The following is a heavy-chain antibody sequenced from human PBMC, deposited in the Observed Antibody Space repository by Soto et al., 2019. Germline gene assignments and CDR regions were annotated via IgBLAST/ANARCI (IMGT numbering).Heavy chain of an antibody. Sequence: GGSLRLSCAASGFTFSSYAMHWVRQAPGKGLEWVAVISYDGSNKYYADSVKGRFTISRDNSKNTLYLQMNSLRAEDTAVYYCAREDRVSYYYGMDVWGQGTTVTVSS. J-gene: IGHJ6*02. CDR1: GFTFSSYA. CDR2: ISYDGSNK. V-gene: IGHV3-30-3*01. CDR3: AREDRVSYYYGMDV. D-gene: IGHD6-13*01.